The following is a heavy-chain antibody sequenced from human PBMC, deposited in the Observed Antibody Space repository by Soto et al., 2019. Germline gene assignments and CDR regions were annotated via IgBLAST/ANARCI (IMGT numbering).Heavy chain of an antibody. CDR1: GGTFISYA. CDR3: ARGDIVVVPAAERRYYYYGMDV. D-gene: IGHD2-2*01. J-gene: IGHJ6*02. V-gene: IGHV1-69*01. Sequence: QVQLVQSGAEVKKPGSSVKVSCKASGGTFISYAISWVRQAPGQGLEWMGGIIPIFGTANYAQKFQGRVTITADESTSTAYMELSSLRSEDTAVYYCARGDIVVVPAAERRYYYYGMDVWGQGTTVTVSS. CDR2: IIPIFGTA.